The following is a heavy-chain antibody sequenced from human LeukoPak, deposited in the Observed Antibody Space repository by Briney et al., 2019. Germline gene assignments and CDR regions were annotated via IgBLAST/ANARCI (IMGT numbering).Heavy chain of an antibody. CDR3: ARDGFRDYHYYYYMDV. CDR1: GFTFSGST. CDR2: IRNKLNSYAT. Sequence: GGSLRLSCAASGFTFSGSTMYWVRQASGKGLEWVGRIRNKLNSYATGYAASVKGRFTISRDDSKNTTYLQMNSLRAEDTAVYYCARDGFRDYHYYYYMDVWGKGTTVTVSS. V-gene: IGHV3-73*01. D-gene: IGHD4-17*01. J-gene: IGHJ6*03.